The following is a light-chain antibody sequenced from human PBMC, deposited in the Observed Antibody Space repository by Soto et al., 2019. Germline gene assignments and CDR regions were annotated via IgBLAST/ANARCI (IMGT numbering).Light chain of an antibody. CDR1: QGIKDY. CDR2: GAS. J-gene: IGKJ5*01. V-gene: IGKV3-15*01. Sequence: EIVMTQSPATLSVSPGERATLSCRASQGIKDYVAWFQQKPGQAPRLLIYGASTRATAIPARFSGSGSGTEFTLSISSLQSEDFAVYYCQQRYRWPPITFGQGTRLDNK. CDR3: QQRYRWPPIT.